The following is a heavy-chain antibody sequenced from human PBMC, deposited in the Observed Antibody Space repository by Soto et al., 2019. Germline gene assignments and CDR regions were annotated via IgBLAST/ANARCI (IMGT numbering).Heavy chain of an antibody. CDR1: GYTFTNYA. J-gene: IGHJ4*02. Sequence: QVQLVQSGAEVKKPGASVKVSCKASGYTFTNYAMHWVRQAPGQGLEWMGWINAGNGNTKYSQKFQGRVTITRDTSASTAYMELRSLRSEDKAVDYCARGEYYYIHDDGGQGNLVTV. CDR2: INAGNGNT. V-gene: IGHV1-3*01. D-gene: IGHD3-22*01. CDR3: ARGEYYYIHDD.